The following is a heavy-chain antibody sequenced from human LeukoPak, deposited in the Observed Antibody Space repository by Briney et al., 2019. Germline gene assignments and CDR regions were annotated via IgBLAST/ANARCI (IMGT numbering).Heavy chain of an antibody. CDR3: ARTSYSSSSSV. CDR1: GFTFSGFW. V-gene: IGHV3-7*03. Sequence: GGSLRLSCAVSGFTFSGFWMSWSRQAPGKGLEWVASINSDGSEGYYADVVKGRFTISRDNAKNSLYLQINSLRAEDTAVHYCARTSYSSSSSVWGQGTMVTVSS. D-gene: IGHD6-6*01. J-gene: IGHJ3*01. CDR2: INSDGSEG.